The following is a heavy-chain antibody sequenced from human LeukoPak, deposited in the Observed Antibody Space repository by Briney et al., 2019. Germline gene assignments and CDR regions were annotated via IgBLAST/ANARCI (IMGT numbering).Heavy chain of an antibody. CDR1: GGSISSYY. D-gene: IGHD1-1*01. J-gene: IGHJ6*03. CDR2: IHYSGST. V-gene: IGHV4-59*01. Sequence: SETLSLTCTVSGGSISSYYWSWIRQPPGRGLVWIGYIHYSGSTNYNPSLKSRVTISLDTSKNQFSLKVSTVTAADTAVYYCARVSWFPGTSYYYMDVWGKGTTVTVSS. CDR3: ARVSWFPGTSYYYMDV.